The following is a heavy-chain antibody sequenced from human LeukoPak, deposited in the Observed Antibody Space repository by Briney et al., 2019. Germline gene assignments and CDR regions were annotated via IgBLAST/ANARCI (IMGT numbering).Heavy chain of an antibody. Sequence: PGGSLRLSCAASGFTFSSYGMHWVRQAPGKGLEWVAVIWYDGSNKYYADSVKGRFTISRDNSKNTLYLQMNSLRAVDTAVYYCARDQFPEQQLVLDYSGQETLVTVSS. CDR1: GFTFSSYG. J-gene: IGHJ4*02. V-gene: IGHV3-33*01. CDR3: ARDQFPEQQLVLDY. CDR2: IWYDGSNK. D-gene: IGHD6-13*01.